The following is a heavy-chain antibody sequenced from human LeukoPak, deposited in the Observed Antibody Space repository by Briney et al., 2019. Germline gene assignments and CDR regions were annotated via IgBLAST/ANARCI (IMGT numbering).Heavy chain of an antibody. CDR1: GGSISSGDYY. D-gene: IGHD3-22*01. CDR2: IYYSGST. V-gene: IGHV4-30-4*01. J-gene: IGHJ4*02. CDR3: ARAAYYYDSSGYYVFDY. Sequence: PSETLSLTCIVSGGSISSGDYYWSWIRQPPGKGLEWIGYIYYSGSTYYNPSLKSRVTISVDTSKNQFSLKLSSVTAADTAVYYCARAAYYYDSSGYYVFDYWGQGTLVTVSS.